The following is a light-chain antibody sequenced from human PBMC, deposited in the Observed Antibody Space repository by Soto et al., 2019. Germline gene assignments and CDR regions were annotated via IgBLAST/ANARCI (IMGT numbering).Light chain of an antibody. V-gene: IGLV1-44*01. Sequence: QSVLTQPPSASGTPGQRVTISCSGSSSNIGSYSVNWYQQLPGTAPKLLIYSSNQRPSGAPDRFSGSKSGTSASLAISGLQSEDEADYYCAACDDSLNGVVFGGGTKLTVL. J-gene: IGLJ2*01. CDR2: SSN. CDR3: AACDDSLNGVV. CDR1: SSNIGSYS.